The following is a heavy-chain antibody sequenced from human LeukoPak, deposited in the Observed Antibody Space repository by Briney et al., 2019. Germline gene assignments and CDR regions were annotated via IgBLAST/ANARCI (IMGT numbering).Heavy chain of an antibody. CDR3: ARARPSMWIDY. V-gene: IGHV3-23*01. CDR1: GFTFSSYG. D-gene: IGHD5-12*01. Sequence: GGTLRLSCAASGFTFSSYGMSWVRQAPGKGLEWVSAISGSGGSTYYADSVKGRFTISRDSSKNTLYLQMNSLRPEDTAVYYCARARPSMWIDYWGQGTLVTVSS. CDR2: ISGSGGST. J-gene: IGHJ4*02.